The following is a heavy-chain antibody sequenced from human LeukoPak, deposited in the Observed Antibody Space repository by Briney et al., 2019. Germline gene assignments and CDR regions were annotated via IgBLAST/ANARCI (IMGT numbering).Heavy chain of an antibody. V-gene: IGHV4-61*02. J-gene: IGHJ4*02. CDR3: ARGVIAAGGNDFDY. CDR2: IYTGGST. Sequence: SETLSLTCTVSGGSISSVSYYWSWVREPAGKGLEWIGRIYTGGSTEYNPSLKSRVTVSLDTSKNQFSLKLSSVTAADTAVYYCARGVIAAGGNDFDYWGQGTLVTVSS. D-gene: IGHD6-13*01. CDR1: GGSISSVSYY.